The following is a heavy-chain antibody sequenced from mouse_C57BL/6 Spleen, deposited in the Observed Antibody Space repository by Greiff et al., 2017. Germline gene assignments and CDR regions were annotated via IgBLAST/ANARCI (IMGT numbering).Heavy chain of an antibody. Sequence: EVQLQQSGPVLVKPGASVKMSCKASGYTFTDYYMNWVKRSHGKILEWLGVINPYNGGTSYTQKFKGKATLTVDKSSSTAYMELNSLTSEDSAVYYCARPSMDYWGQGTSVTVAS. J-gene: IGHJ4*01. V-gene: IGHV1-19*01. CDR1: GYTFTDYY. CDR3: ARPSMDY. CDR2: INPYNGGT.